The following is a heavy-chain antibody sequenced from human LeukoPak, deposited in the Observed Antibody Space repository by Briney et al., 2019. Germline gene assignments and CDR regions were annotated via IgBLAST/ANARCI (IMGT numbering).Heavy chain of an antibody. J-gene: IGHJ4*02. CDR1: GFTFSTYP. CDR2: INNNGDRT. V-gene: IGHV3-64*01. Sequence: PGGSLRLSCAASGFTFSTYPMYWVRQAPGRGPEYVSGINNNGDRTYYAKPVKGRFTISRDNSKNTLYLQVGSLRAEDMAVYYCARGGLVGPTPYLDSWGQGTLVTVSS. D-gene: IGHD1-26*01. CDR3: ARGGLVGPTPYLDS.